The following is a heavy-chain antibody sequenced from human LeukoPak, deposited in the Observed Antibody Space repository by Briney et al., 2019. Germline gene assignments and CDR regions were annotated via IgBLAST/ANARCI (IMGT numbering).Heavy chain of an antibody. V-gene: IGHV4-39*07. CDR3: ARKSYDSSGYFIY. CDR1: GGSISSSSYY. D-gene: IGHD3-22*01. J-gene: IGHJ4*02. CDR2: IYYSGST. Sequence: SETLSLTCTVSGGSISSSSYYWGWIRQPPGKGLEWIGSIYYSGSTYYNPSLKSRVTISVDKSKNQFSLKLSSVTAADAAVYYCARKSYDSSGYFIYWGQGTLVTVSS.